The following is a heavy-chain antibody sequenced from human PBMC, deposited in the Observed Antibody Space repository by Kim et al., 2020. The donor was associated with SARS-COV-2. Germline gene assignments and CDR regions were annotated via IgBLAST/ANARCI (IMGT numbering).Heavy chain of an antibody. D-gene: IGHD3-10*01. J-gene: IGHJ4*02. Sequence: YSPFFQGQVTIAADKAISTAYLQWSSLKASDTAMYYCARGYYYGSGSYDYWGQGTLVTVSS. CDR3: ARGYYYGSGSYDY. V-gene: IGHV5-51*01.